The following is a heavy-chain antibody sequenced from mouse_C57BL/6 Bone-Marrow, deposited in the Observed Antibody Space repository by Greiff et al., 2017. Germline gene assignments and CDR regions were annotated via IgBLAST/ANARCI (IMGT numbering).Heavy chain of an antibody. CDR1: GYTFTDYY. CDR2: INPNNGGT. V-gene: IGHV1-26*01. D-gene: IGHD1-1*01. Sequence: EVQLQQSGPELVKPGASVKLSCKASGYTFTDYYMNWVKQSPGKSLEWIGDINPNNGGTSYNQKFKGKATLTVDKSSSTAYMELRSLISEDSAVYYCARSPPYYCGSSHWYFEVWGTGTTVTVSS. CDR3: ARSPPYYCGSSHWYFEV. J-gene: IGHJ1*03.